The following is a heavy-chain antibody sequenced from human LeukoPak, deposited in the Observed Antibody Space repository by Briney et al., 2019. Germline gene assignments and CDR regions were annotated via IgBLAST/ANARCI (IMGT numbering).Heavy chain of an antibody. J-gene: IGHJ4*02. CDR3: ARESYGLDY. CDR2: IYYTGGT. D-gene: IGHD4-17*01. Sequence: SETLSLXCTVSGGSISSGDYYWSWNRQPPGKGLEWIGYIYYTGGTYYNPSLKSRISISVDTSKNHFSLKLGSVTAADTAVYYCARESYGLDYWGQGTLVTVSS. CDR1: GGSISSGDYY. V-gene: IGHV4-30-4*01.